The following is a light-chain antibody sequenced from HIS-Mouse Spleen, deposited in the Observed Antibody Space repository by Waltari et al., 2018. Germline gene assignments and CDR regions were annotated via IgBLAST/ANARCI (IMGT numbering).Light chain of an antibody. Sequence: DIQMTQSPSSLSASVGDRVTITCRASQSISSYLNWYQQKPGKAPQLLIYAQSSLQSGVPSRFSGSGSGTDFTLTISSLQPEDFATYYCQQSYSTPRTFGQGTKVEIK. CDR2: AQS. V-gene: IGKV1-39*01. J-gene: IGKJ1*01. CDR3: QQSYSTPRT. CDR1: QSISSY.